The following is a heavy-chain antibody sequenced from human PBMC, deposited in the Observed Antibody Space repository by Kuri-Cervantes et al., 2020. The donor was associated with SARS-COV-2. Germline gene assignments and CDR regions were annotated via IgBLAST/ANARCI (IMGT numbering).Heavy chain of an antibody. CDR3: ARGALWIAAAGRSWYFDL. CDR1: GFTFDDYG. CDR2: ISWNGGST. Sequence: GGSLRLSCAASGFTFDDYGMSWVRQAPGKGLEWVSGISWNGGSTGYADSVKGRFTISRDNAKNSLYLQMNSLRAEDTALYHCARGALWIAAAGRSWYFDLWGRGTLVTVSS. D-gene: IGHD6-13*01. V-gene: IGHV3-20*01. J-gene: IGHJ2*01.